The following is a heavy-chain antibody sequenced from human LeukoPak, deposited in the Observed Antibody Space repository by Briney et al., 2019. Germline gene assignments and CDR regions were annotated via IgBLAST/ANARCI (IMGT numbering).Heavy chain of an antibody. J-gene: IGHJ4*02. Sequence: GGSLRLSCAASGFTFGTYDMHWVRQTPGKGLEWVAVISSDGSTKYYADTVKGRFTISRDNSKNTLYLQMNSLRAEDTAVYYCAKDLSGNYRAYFDYWGQGTLVTVSS. CDR2: ISSDGSTK. D-gene: IGHD1-26*01. CDR3: AKDLSGNYRAYFDY. V-gene: IGHV3-30*18. CDR1: GFTFGTYD.